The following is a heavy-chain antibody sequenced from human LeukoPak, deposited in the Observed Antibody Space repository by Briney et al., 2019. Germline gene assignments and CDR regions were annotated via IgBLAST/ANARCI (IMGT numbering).Heavy chain of an antibody. CDR2: ISSSSSYI. CDR3: ARDITMVRGVILV. Sequence: PGGSLRLSCAASGFTFSSYSMNWVRQAPGKGLEWVSSISSSSSYIYYADSVKGRFTISRDNAKNSLYLQMNSLRAEDTAAYYCARDITMVRGVILVWGQGTLVTVSS. V-gene: IGHV3-21*01. CDR1: GFTFSSYS. J-gene: IGHJ4*02. D-gene: IGHD3-10*01.